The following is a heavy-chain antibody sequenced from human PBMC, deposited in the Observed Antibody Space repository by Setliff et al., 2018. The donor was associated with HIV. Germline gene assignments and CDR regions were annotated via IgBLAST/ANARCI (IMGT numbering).Heavy chain of an antibody. V-gene: IGHV4-38-2*01. D-gene: IGHD3-10*01. Sequence: SETLSLTCAVSGYSVSSGYYWGWIRQPPGKGLEWIGEIYHSGGTNYNPSLKSRVTISLDKSKNHFSLELRSVTAADTAVYYCARVITMVWTTFDPWGQGTLVTVSS. CDR2: IYHSGGT. CDR1: GYSVSSGYY. J-gene: IGHJ5*02. CDR3: ARVITMVWTTFDP.